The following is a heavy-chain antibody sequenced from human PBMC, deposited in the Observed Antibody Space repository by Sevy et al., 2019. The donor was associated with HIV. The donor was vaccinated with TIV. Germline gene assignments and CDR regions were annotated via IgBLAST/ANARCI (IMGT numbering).Heavy chain of an antibody. CDR2: ISGISNYI. V-gene: IGHV3-21*01. J-gene: IGHJ3*02. Sequence: GGSLRLSCAASGFTFTSYSIHWVRQAPGKGLEWVSSISGISNYIYYADSVKGRSSISRDNAKNSLYLQMNSLRAEDTAVFYCARAVPATDAFDIWGQGTLVTVSS. CDR3: ARAVPATDAFDI. D-gene: IGHD6-19*01. CDR1: GFTFTSYS.